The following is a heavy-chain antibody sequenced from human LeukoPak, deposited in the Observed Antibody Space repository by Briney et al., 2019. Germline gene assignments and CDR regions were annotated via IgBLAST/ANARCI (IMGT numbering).Heavy chain of an antibody. D-gene: IGHD6-19*01. CDR1: GGTFSSYA. Sequence: SCKASGGTFSSYAMHWVRQAPGKGLEWVAVISYDGSNKYYVDSVKGRFTISRDNSKNTLYLQMNSLRAEDTAVYYCARAYSSGWYGDFDYWGQGTLVTVSS. J-gene: IGHJ4*02. CDR2: ISYDGSNK. CDR3: ARAYSSGWYGDFDY. V-gene: IGHV3-30-3*01.